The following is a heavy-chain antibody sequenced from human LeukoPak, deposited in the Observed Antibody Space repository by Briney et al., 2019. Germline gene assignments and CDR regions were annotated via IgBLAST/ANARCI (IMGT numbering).Heavy chain of an antibody. J-gene: IGHJ4*02. CDR2: IKQDGSEK. V-gene: IGHV3-7*01. Sequence: PGGSLRLSCAASGFTFSRYWMSWVHQAPGKGLEWVANIKQDGSEKYYVDSVKGRFTISRDNAKNSLYLQMNSLRAEDTAVYYCARVGSSSWCFDYWGQGTLVTVSS. CDR3: ARVGSSSWCFDY. D-gene: IGHD6-13*01. CDR1: GFTFSRYW.